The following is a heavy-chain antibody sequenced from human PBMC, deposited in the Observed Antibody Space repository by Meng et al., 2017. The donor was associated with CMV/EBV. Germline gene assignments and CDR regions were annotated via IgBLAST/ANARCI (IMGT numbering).Heavy chain of an antibody. J-gene: IGHJ4*02. Sequence: RGSLRLSCAASGFTFSSYSMNWVRQAPGKGLEWVSSISSSSSYIYYADSVKGRFTISRDNAKNSLYLQMNSLRAEDTAVYYCARDSGYDFSGLDYWGQGTLVTVSS. CDR1: GFTFSSYS. V-gene: IGHV3-21*01. CDR3: ARDSGYDFSGLDY. CDR2: ISSSSSYI. D-gene: IGHD5-12*01.